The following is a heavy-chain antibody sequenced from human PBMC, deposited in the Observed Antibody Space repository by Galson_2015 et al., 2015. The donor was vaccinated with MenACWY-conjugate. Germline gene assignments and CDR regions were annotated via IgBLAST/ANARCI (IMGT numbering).Heavy chain of an antibody. D-gene: IGHD2-8*02. CDR3: ALVLHLTWNVVPGGVFDY. CDR1: GSSFSNYW. J-gene: IGHJ4*02. V-gene: IGHV5-10-1*01. CDR2: IDPTDSYT. Sequence: QSGAEVKKPGESLRVSCQASGSSFSNYWLTWVRQMPGKGLEYMGRIDPTDSYTNYSPSFQGHVTISVNKSSDTAYLQWSSLRASDSGLFHCALVLHLTWNVVPGGVFDYWGQGTQVTVSS.